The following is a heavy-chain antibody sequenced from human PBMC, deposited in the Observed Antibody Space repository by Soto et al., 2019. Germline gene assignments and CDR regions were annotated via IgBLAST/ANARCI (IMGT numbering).Heavy chain of an antibody. D-gene: IGHD2-15*01. CDR3: AHRPSYCSGGSGYSGFDY. CDR1: GFSLSTSGVG. Sequence: QITLKESGPTLVKPTQPLTLTCTFSGFSLSTSGVGVGWIRQPPGKALEWLALIYWDDDKRYSPSLKSRLTITKDTSKTQVVLTMTNLDPVDTATYYCAHRPSYCSGGSGYSGFDYWGQGTLVTVSS. V-gene: IGHV2-5*02. J-gene: IGHJ4*02. CDR2: IYWDDDK.